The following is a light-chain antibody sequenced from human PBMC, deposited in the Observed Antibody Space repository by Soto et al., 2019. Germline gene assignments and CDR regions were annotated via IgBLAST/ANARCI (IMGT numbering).Light chain of an antibody. J-gene: IGKJ2*01. CDR1: QSVSYNSKNY. Sequence: TVMTQSPDSLAVSLGERATINCKSSQSVSYNSKNYLAWYQQKPGQPPKLLIYWASTRESGVPDRFSGSGSGTDFTLTISSLQADAVAVYYCQQYYTSPYTFGHGTKLEIK. CDR3: QQYYTSPYT. V-gene: IGKV4-1*01. CDR2: WAS.